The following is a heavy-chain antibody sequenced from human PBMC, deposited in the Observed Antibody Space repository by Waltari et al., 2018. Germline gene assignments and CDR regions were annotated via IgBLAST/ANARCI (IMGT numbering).Heavy chain of an antibody. D-gene: IGHD6-19*01. CDR2: IYHSGST. V-gene: IGHV4-4*02. CDR1: GGSISSSNW. J-gene: IGHJ4*02. CDR3: ARSTGYSSGWYGNHYFDY. Sequence: QVQLQESGPGLVKPSGTLSLTCAVSGGSISSSNWWSWVRQPPGKGLEWIGEIYHSGSTNYNPSLKSRVTISVDKSKNQFSLKLSSVTAADTAVYYCARSTGYSSGWYGNHYFDYWGQGTLVTVSS.